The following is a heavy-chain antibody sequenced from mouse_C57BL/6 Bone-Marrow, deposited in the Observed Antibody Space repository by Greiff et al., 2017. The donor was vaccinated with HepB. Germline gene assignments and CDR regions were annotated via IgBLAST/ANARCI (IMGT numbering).Heavy chain of an antibody. CDR3: ARQSTYDCARYLDY. J-gene: IGHJ2*01. CDR2: INPNDGTT. Sequence: EVQLQQSGPELVKPGASVKISCKASGYSFTDYNMTWVKQSTGKSLEWIGVINPNDGTTNYNQKFKGKATLTVDQASNTAYMQLNSLTSEDSAVYYCARQSTYDCARYLDYGGRGTTLTVSS. CDR1: GYSFTDYN. V-gene: IGHV1-39*01. D-gene: IGHD2-4*01.